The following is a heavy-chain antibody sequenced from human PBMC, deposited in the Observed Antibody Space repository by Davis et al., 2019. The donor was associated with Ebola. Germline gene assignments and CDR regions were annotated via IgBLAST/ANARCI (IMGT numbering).Heavy chain of an antibody. Sequence: AASVKVSCKASGYTFTTFGITWVRQAPGQGLEWMGWISPSNGNRNYAQKFQGRVTMTEDTSTDTAYMELSSLRSGDTAIYYCATVRAHSRHDNWGQGTLVTVAS. D-gene: IGHD3-22*01. CDR1: GYTFTTFG. CDR3: ATVRAHSRHDN. CDR2: ISPSNGNR. V-gene: IGHV1-18*01. J-gene: IGHJ4*02.